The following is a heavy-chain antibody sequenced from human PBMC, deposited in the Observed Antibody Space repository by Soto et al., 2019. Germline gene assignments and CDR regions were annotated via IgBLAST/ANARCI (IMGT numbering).Heavy chain of an antibody. D-gene: IGHD1-1*01. V-gene: IGHV3-53*01. J-gene: IGHJ6*02. CDR3: CGTIRGHFLSCRMDV. CDR2: VYSAGDT. Sequence: GGSLRLSCAASGFTVSSTYMSWVRQAPGKGLEWVSVVYSAGDTYYADSVKGRFTVSRDITDNILYLEMTSLRAEDTAIYYCCGTIRGHFLSCRMDVRGLGTASTVSS. CDR1: GFTVSSTY.